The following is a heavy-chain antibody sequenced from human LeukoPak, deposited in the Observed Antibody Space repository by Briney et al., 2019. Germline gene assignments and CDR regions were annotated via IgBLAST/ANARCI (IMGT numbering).Heavy chain of an antibody. CDR2: ISGSGSYI. V-gene: IGHV3-21*06. D-gene: IGHD3-16*02. CDR1: GFTFSTSS. Sequence: GGSLRLSCAASGFTFSTSSMNWVRQAPGKGLECVSCISGSGSYIYYADSVKGRFTISRDNAKNSLHLQVNSLRAEDTAVYYCARSLSSRFSGPRRPYYFDYWGQGTLVTGSS. CDR3: ARSLSSRFSGPRRPYYFDY. J-gene: IGHJ4*02.